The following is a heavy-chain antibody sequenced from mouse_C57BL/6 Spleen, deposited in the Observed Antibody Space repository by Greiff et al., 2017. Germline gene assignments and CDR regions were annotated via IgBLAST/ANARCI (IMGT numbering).Heavy chain of an antibody. V-gene: IGHV1-80*01. Sequence: VKVVESGAELVKPGASVKISCKASGYAFSSYWMNWVKQRPGKGLEWIGQIYPGDGDTNYNGKFKGKATLTADKSSSTAYMQLSSLTSEDSAVYFCARQDYGSSYRYFDVWGTGTTVTVSS. D-gene: IGHD1-1*01. CDR3: ARQDYGSSYRYFDV. J-gene: IGHJ1*03. CDR2: IYPGDGDT. CDR1: GYAFSSYW.